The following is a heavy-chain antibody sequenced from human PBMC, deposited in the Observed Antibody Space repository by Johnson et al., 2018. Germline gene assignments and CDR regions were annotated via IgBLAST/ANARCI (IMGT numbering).Heavy chain of an antibody. CDR1: GGSISSYY. J-gene: IGHJ6*03. V-gene: IGHV4-59*01. D-gene: IGHD3-3*01. CDR3: ARRMGGVRGHRDV. CDR2: IYYSGST. Sequence: QVQLQESGPGLVKPSETLSLTCTVSGGSISSYYWSWIRQPPGKGLEWIGYIYYSGSTNYNPPLKSRVTISADTSKNQFSLDLTSVTAADTAVYYRARRMGGVRGHRDVWGKGTTVTVSS.